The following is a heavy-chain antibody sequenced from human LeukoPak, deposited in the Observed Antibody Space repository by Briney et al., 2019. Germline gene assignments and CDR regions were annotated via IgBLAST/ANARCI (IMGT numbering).Heavy chain of an antibody. Sequence: GRSLRLSCAACGFTFSSYGMHLVRQAPGKGLEWVAVISYDGSNKYYADSVKGRFTISRDNSKNTLYLQMNSLRAEDTAVYYCARNLGVAGDYWGQGTLVTVSS. V-gene: IGHV3-30*19. CDR1: GFTFSSYG. CDR2: ISYDGSNK. D-gene: IGHD3-10*01. J-gene: IGHJ4*02. CDR3: ARNLGVAGDY.